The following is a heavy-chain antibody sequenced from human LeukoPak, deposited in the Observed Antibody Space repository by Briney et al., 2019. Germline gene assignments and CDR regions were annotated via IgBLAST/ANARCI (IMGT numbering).Heavy chain of an antibody. CDR1: GFSFSSYA. J-gene: IGHJ4*02. CDR2: ILYDGSNK. Sequence: GRSLRLSCAASGFSFSSYAMHWVRQAPGKGLEWVAVILYDGSNKYYADSVKGRFTSSRDNSKNTLYLQMNSLRAEDTGGYYCARGELVPILGFDYWGQRTLVTVSS. V-gene: IGHV3-30-3*01. CDR3: ARGELVPILGFDY. D-gene: IGHD6-13*01.